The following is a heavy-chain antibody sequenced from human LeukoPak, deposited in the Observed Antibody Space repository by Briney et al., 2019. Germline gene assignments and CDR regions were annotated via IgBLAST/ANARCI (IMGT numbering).Heavy chain of an antibody. V-gene: IGHV3-21*01. J-gene: IGHJ4*02. CDR2: ISSSSSYI. D-gene: IGHD1-1*01. CDR1: GFTFSSYS. Sequence: GGSLRLSCAASGFTFSSYSMNWVRQAPGKGLEWVSSISSSSSYIYYADSVKGRFTISRDNAKNSLYLQMNSLRAEDTAVYYCARVPETPNDVDYWGQGTLVTVSS. CDR3: ARVPETPNDVDY.